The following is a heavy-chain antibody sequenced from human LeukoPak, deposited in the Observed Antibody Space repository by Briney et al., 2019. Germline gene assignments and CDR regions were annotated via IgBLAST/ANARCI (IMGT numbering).Heavy chain of an antibody. V-gene: IGHV3-48*01. Sequence: GGSLRLSCAASGFAFSSYNMNWVRQAPGKGLEWISYIGSSGSPTHYADSVGGRFTISRDNAKNSLYLQMNSLRAEDTAVYYCATSRTFDYWGQGTLVTVSS. D-gene: IGHD1-7*01. CDR3: ATSRTFDY. J-gene: IGHJ4*02. CDR2: IGSSGSPT. CDR1: GFAFSSYN.